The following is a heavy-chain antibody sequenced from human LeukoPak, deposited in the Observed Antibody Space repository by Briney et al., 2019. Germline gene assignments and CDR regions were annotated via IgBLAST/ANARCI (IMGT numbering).Heavy chain of an antibody. CDR3: ASDYGDYSY. V-gene: IGHV3-7*01. CDR1: GFTFSSYW. Sequence: PGGSLRLSCVASGFTFSSYWMSWVRQAPGKGLEWVASIKQDGSQRNYVDSVKGRFTISRDNAENSLFLQMNSLRAEDTAVYYCASDYGDYSYWGQGTLVTVSS. CDR2: IKQDGSQR. J-gene: IGHJ4*02. D-gene: IGHD4-17*01.